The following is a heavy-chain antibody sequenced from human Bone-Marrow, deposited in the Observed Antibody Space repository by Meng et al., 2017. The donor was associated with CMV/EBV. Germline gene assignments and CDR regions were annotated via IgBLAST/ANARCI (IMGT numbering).Heavy chain of an antibody. CDR2: IYNSGST. Sequence: SETLSLTCTVSGGSVSSGSYYWSWIRQPPGKGLEWIGYIYNSGSTNYNPSLKSRVTISVDTSKNQFSLKLSSVTAADTAVYYCARGLGSGSYSDYWGQGTLVTVSS. J-gene: IGHJ4*02. CDR1: GGSVSSGSYY. V-gene: IGHV4-61*01. CDR3: ARGLGSGSYSDY. D-gene: IGHD3-10*01.